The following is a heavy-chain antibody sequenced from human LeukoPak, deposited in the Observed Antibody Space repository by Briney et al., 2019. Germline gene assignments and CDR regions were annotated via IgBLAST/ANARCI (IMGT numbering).Heavy chain of an antibody. CDR1: GGSISSYY. J-gene: IGHJ1*01. CDR2: IYYSGST. D-gene: IGHD2-15*01. V-gene: IGHV4-59*01. Sequence: SETLSLTCPVSGGSISSYYWSWIRQPPGKGLEWIGYIYYSGSTNYNPSLKSRVTISVDTSKNQFSLKLSSVTAADTAVYYCARGALGYCSGGSCYYGYFQHWGQGTLVTVSS. CDR3: ARGALGYCSGGSCYYGYFQH.